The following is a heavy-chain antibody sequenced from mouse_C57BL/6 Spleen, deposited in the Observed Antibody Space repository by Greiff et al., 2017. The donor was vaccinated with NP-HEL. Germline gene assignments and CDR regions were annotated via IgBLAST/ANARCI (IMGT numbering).Heavy chain of an antibody. J-gene: IGHJ1*03. Sequence: VQLQQPGAELVKPGASVKMSCKASGYTFTSYWLTWVKQRPGQGLEWIGDIYPGSGSTNYNEKFKSKATLTVDTSSSTAYMQLSSLTSEDSAVYYCASSTVVPYEGYFDVWGTGTTVTVSS. CDR3: ASSTVVPYEGYFDV. CDR1: GYTFTSYW. CDR2: IYPGSGST. V-gene: IGHV1-55*01. D-gene: IGHD1-1*01.